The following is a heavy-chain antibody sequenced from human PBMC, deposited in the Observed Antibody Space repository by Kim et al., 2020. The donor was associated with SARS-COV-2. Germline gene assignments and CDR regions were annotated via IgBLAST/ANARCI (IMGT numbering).Heavy chain of an antibody. D-gene: IGHD2-15*01. CDR3: ARGSTVVTGRDAFDI. V-gene: IGHV3-48*03. J-gene: IGHJ3*02. Sequence: DSVKGRFTISRDNAKNSLYLQMNSLRAEDTAVYYCARGSTVVTGRDAFDIWGQGTMVTVSS.